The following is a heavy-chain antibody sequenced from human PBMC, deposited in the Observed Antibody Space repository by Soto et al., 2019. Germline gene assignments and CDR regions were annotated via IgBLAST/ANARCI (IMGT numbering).Heavy chain of an antibody. V-gene: IGHV3-66*01. Sequence: QLVESGGGLVQPGGSLRLSCAASGFSVSNNYMKWVRQAPGKGLEWVSLIYRGGSTYYADSVKGRFTISRDNSKNTLFLQMNSLRVEDTAVYYCARDRGYRWGQGTMVTVSS. J-gene: IGHJ3*01. D-gene: IGHD5-12*01. CDR2: IYRGGST. CDR3: ARDRGYR. CDR1: GFSVSNNY.